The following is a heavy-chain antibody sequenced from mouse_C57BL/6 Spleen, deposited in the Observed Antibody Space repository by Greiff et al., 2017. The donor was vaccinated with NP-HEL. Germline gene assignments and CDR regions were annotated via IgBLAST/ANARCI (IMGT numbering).Heavy chain of an antibody. D-gene: IGHD1-1*01. CDR3: AYYYGSSYGYFDY. CDR1: GYSFTGYY. Sequence: EVKLMESGPELVKPGASVKISCKASGYSFTGYYMNWVKQSPEKSLEWIGEINPSTGGTTYNQKFKAKATLTVDKSSSTAYMQLKSLTSEDSAVYYCAYYYGSSYGYFDYWGQGTTLTVSS. V-gene: IGHV1-42*01. CDR2: INPSTGGT. J-gene: IGHJ2*01.